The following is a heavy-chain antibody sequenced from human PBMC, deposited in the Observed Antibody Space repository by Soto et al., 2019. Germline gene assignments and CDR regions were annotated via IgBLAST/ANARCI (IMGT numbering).Heavy chain of an antibody. CDR3: AKDNSVTTLFYYFEL. J-gene: IGHJ2*01. CDR2: IVGSGGTT. Sequence: GGSLRLSCAASGFTFSSYAMSWVRQAPGKGLEWVSAIVGSGGTTYYADSVKGRFTISRDNSKNTLYLQMTSLRAEDTAVYFCAKDNSVTTLFYYFELWGRGTLVTVSS. D-gene: IGHD4-17*01. CDR1: GFTFSSYA. V-gene: IGHV3-23*01.